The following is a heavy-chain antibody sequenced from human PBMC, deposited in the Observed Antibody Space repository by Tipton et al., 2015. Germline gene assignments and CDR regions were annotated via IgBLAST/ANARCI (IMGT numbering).Heavy chain of an antibody. CDR1: GGTFSSFV. CDR2: IIPIFGAA. CDR3: ARRYSSGYYYYGLDV. Sequence: QLVQSGAEVKKPGSSVKVSCKASGGTFSSFVISWVRQAPGQGLEWMGGIIPIFGAASYAQSFQGRVTIVADKYANTVYMELSSLTSEDTAVYYCARRYSSGYYYYGLDVWGQGTTVTVSS. D-gene: IGHD3-22*01. V-gene: IGHV1-69*06. J-gene: IGHJ6*02.